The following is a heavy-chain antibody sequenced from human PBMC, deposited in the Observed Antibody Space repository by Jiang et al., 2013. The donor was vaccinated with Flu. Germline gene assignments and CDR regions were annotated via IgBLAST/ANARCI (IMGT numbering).Heavy chain of an antibody. J-gene: IGHJ3*02. CDR3: AHRKGIWGTFDI. D-gene: IGHD7-27*01. CDR1: GFSLSGDGMC. CDR2: IDWDGDK. V-gene: IGHV2-70*12. Sequence: TLTLTCTFSGFSLSGDGMCVSWIRQPPGKALEWLALIDWDGDKYYSTSLKTRLTISKDSSKNQVVLTMTNMDPMDTGTYYCAHRKGIWGTFDIWGQGTMVTVSS.